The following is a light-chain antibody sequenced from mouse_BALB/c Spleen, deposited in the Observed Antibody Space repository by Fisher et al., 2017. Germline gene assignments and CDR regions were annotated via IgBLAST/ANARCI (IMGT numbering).Light chain of an antibody. CDR3: HQWSSYRT. CDR2: STS. J-gene: IGKJ1*01. Sequence: DIVITQTPAIMSASPGEKVTMTCRASSSVSSSYLHWYQQKSGTSPKLLIYSTSNLASGVPSRFSGSGFGTFYSLAISSVEAEDAADYYCHQWSSYRTFGGGTKLEIK. V-gene: IGKV4-57-1*01. CDR1: SSVSSSY.